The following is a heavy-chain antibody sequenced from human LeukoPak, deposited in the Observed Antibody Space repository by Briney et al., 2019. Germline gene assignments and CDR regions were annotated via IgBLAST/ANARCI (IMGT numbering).Heavy chain of an antibody. CDR3: ATDRGGITGTTFGY. D-gene: IGHD1-7*01. J-gene: IGHJ4*02. Sequence: ASVKVSCQASGYTFTSYNMNWVRQAPGQGLEWMGWINTKTGNPTYAQGFTGRFVFSLDTAVSTVYLQIISLQAEDTAFYYCATDRGGITGTTFGYWGQGTLVSVSS. CDR2: INTKTGNP. CDR1: GYTFTSYN. V-gene: IGHV7-4-1*02.